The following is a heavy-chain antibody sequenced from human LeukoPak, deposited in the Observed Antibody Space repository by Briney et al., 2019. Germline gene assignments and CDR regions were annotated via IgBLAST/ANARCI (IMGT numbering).Heavy chain of an antibody. V-gene: IGHV3-9*01. CDR3: AGSLRVRGVPDYMDV. Sequence: GGSLRLSCAASGFTFDDYAMHWVRQAPGKGLEWVSGISWNSGSIGYADSVKGRFTISRDNAKNSLYLQMNSLRAEDTAVYYCAGSLRVRGVPDYMDVWGKGTTVTISS. CDR1: GFTFDDYA. J-gene: IGHJ6*03. CDR2: ISWNSGSI. D-gene: IGHD3-10*01.